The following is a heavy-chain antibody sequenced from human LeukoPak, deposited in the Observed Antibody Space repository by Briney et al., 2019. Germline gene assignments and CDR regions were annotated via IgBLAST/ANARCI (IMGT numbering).Heavy chain of an antibody. D-gene: IGHD2-15*01. J-gene: IGHJ3*01. V-gene: IGHV3-7*01. CDR3: ARDWRQDNAFDL. Sequence: PGGSLRLSCAASEFTFSSHQTSWVRQAPGKGLEWVAKITQDGSEKYYMDSVKGRFIISRDNGKNSLYLQMNSLRVEDTAVYYCARDWRQDNAFDLWGQGTMVTVSS. CDR1: EFTFSSHQ. CDR2: ITQDGSEK.